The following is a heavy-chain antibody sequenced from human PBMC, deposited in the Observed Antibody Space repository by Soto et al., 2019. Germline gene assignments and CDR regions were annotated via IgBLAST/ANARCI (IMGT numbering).Heavy chain of an antibody. CDR2: IYHSGST. J-gene: IGHJ4*02. Sequence: PSETLSLTCAVSGGSISSSNWWSWVRQPPGKGLEWIGEIYHSGSTNYNPSLKSRVTISVDKSKNQFSLKLSSVTAADTAVYYCAKTPRGYSYAFDYWGQGTLVTVSS. CDR1: GGSISSSNW. D-gene: IGHD5-18*01. V-gene: IGHV4-4*02. CDR3: AKTPRGYSYAFDY.